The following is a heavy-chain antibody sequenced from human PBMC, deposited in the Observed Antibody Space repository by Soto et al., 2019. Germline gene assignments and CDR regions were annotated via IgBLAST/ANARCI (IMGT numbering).Heavy chain of an antibody. CDR1: GGSISSGGYS. D-gene: IGHD4-17*01. CDR3: ARTMTTVTTLAFRWFDP. J-gene: IGHJ5*02. CDR2: IYHSGST. Sequence: QLQLQESGSGLVKPSQTLSLTCAVSGGSISSGGYSWSWIRQPPGKGLEWIGYIYHSGSTYYNPSLKSRVTRSVDRSKNQFALKLSSVTAADTAVYDCARTMTTVTTLAFRWFDPWGQGTLVTVSS. V-gene: IGHV4-30-2*01.